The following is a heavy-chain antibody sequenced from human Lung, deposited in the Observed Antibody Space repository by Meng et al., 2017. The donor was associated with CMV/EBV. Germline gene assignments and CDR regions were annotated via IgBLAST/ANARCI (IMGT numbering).Heavy chain of an antibody. CDR2: INHSGST. V-gene: IGHV4-34*01. CDR3: ARTTYDFWSGIYYYYYYGMDV. CDR1: GGXFSGYY. J-gene: IGHJ6*02. D-gene: IGHD3-3*01. Sequence: SXTXSLXCAVYGGXFSGYYWSWIRQPPGKGLEWNGEINHSGSTNYNPSLKSRVTISVDTSKNQFSLKLSSVTAADTAVYYCARTTYDFWSGIYYYYYYGMDVWXQGTXVTVSS.